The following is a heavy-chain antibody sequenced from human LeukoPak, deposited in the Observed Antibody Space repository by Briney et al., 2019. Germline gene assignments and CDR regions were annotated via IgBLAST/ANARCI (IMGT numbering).Heavy chain of an antibody. CDR3: ARGGIVVVPEPCYGMDV. Sequence: GASAKVSCKASGYTFTSYYMHWVRQAPGQGLEWMGIINPSGGSTSYAQKFQGRVTMTRDTSKSTVYLELSSLRSEDTAVYYCARGGIVVVPEPCYGMDVWGQGTTVTVSS. D-gene: IGHD2-2*01. V-gene: IGHV1-46*01. J-gene: IGHJ6*02. CDR1: GYTFTSYY. CDR2: INPSGGST.